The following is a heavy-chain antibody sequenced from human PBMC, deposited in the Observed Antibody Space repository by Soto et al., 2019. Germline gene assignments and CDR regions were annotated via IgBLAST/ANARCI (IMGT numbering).Heavy chain of an antibody. V-gene: IGHV3-30*18. D-gene: IGHD3-3*01. CDR2: ISYDGSNK. CDR1: GFTFSSYG. J-gene: IGHJ6*01. Sequence: SLRLSCAASGFTFSSYGMHWVRQAPGKGLEWVAVISYDGSNKYYADSVKGRFTISRDNSKNTLYLQMNSLRAEDTAVYYCAKADLWSAEPQAPPYYYYGVDGWEQGPTV. CDR3: AKADLWSAEPQAPPYYYYGVDG.